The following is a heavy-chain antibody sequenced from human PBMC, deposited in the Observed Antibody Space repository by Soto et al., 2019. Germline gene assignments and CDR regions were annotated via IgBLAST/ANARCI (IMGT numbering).Heavy chain of an antibody. V-gene: IGHV3-48*03. CDR2: ISGSVTAE. D-gene: IGHD2-8*01. J-gene: IGHJ4*02. CDR3: AREGVH. Sequence: LRXSCVASVCTFSAHEMNWVRQAPGEGLEWISYISGSVTAEYYADSVKGRFSIYRDNAQNTLYLQMNGLKVEDTGIYYCAREGVHWAQGTLVTVSS. CDR1: VCTFSAHE.